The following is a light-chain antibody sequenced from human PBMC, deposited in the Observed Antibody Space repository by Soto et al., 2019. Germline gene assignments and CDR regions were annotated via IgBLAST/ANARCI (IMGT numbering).Light chain of an antibody. V-gene: IGLV2-8*01. J-gene: IGLJ1*01. Sequence: QSALTQPPSASGSPGQSVTISCTVTSSDVGGYKYVSWYQQYPGKAPKLMIYAVNKRPSGVPDRFSGSKSGNTASLTVSGLQAEDEADYYCSSYAGSNNYVFGTGTKVT. CDR1: SSDVGGYKY. CDR3: SSYAGSNNYV. CDR2: AVN.